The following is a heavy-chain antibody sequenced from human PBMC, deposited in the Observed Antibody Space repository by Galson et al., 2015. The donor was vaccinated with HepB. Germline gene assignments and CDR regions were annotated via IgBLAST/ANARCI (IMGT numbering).Heavy chain of an antibody. CDR2: ISYDGRNK. D-gene: IGHD6-19*01. CDR1: GVTFSNYG. Sequence: SLRLSCAASGVTFSNYGFHWVRQAPGKGLEWVTVISYDGRNKHYADSVKGRFTISRDNSKNMVYLQMNSLRAEDTALYYCAKDPYLYHALAGNMAGFDYWGQGTQVTVSS. CDR3: AKDPYLYHALAGNMAGFDY. V-gene: IGHV3-30*18. J-gene: IGHJ4*02.